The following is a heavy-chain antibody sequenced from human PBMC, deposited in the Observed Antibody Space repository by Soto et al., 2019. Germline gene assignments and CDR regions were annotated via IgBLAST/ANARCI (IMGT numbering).Heavy chain of an antibody. J-gene: IGHJ6*02. CDR2: IYYSGST. CDR3: ASELRYYCSGPTNFRNYYYGMDV. Sequence: QVQLQASGPGLVKPSATLSLTSTDSGGSIRSYSGSWIRQAPGKGREWIGYIYYSGSTNYNPSLKSRITISVDTAKHHFPLKLSSVTAADTAVYYCASELRYYCSGPTNFRNYYYGMDVWGQGTTVTVSS. D-gene: IGHD3-10*01. V-gene: IGHV4-59*01. CDR1: GGSIRSYS.